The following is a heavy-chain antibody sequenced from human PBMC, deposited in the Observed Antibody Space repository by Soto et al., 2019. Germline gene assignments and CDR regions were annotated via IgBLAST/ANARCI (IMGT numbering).Heavy chain of an antibody. J-gene: IGHJ5*02. V-gene: IGHV4-31*03. CDR3: ARDFAGCSSTSCYTGWFDP. CDR2: IYYSGST. D-gene: IGHD2-2*02. CDR1: GGSISSGGYY. Sequence: SETLSLTCTVSGGSISSGGYYWSWIRQHPGKGLEWIGYIYYSGSTYYNPSLKSRVTISVDTSKNQFSLKLSSVTAADTAVYYCARDFAGCSSTSCYTGWFDPWGQGTLVTVSS.